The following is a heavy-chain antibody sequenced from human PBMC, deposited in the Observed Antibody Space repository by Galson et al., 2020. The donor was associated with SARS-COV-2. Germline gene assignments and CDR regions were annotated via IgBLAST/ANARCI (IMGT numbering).Heavy chain of an antibody. Sequence: SEPLSLTCTVSGGSISSINYYWSWIRQPAGKGLEWIGRIHTGGSTNYNPSLRSRVTISIDRSKNQFSLEMTSLTAADTAVDYCATGAVAGTGDWGQGTLVTVSS. D-gene: IGHD6-19*01. V-gene: IGHV4-61*02. CDR2: IHTGGST. CDR3: ATGAVAGTGD. J-gene: IGHJ4*02. CDR1: GGSISSINYY.